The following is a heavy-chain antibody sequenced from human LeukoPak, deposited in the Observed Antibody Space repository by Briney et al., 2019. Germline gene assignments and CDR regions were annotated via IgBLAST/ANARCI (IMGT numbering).Heavy chain of an antibody. Sequence: SETLSLTCAVSGSSIRNGYYWGWIRQPPGKGLEWIGTIHYSGTTYYNPSLKSRVTVSVDASNNQFSLKMRSVTVADTAVYYCARDRGGTYYGIDYWGQGTMVIVSS. CDR3: ARDRGGTYYGIDY. CDR2: IHYSGTT. J-gene: IGHJ4*02. CDR1: GSSIRNGYY. D-gene: IGHD3-3*01. V-gene: IGHV4-38-2*02.